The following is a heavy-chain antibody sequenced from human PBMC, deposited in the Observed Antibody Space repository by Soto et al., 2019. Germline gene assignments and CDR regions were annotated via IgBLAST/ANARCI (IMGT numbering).Heavy chain of an antibody. J-gene: IGHJ5*02. Sequence: ASVKVSCKASGYTFTSYAMHWVLQAPVQRLEWMGWINAANGDTKYSPKFQGRVTITRDTSASTAYMELSSLRSEDTAVYYCVRRDVSATGIDWFDPWGQGTLVTVSS. CDR3: VRRDVSATGIDWFDP. D-gene: IGHD6-13*01. CDR2: INAANGDT. CDR1: GYTFTSYA. V-gene: IGHV1-3*01.